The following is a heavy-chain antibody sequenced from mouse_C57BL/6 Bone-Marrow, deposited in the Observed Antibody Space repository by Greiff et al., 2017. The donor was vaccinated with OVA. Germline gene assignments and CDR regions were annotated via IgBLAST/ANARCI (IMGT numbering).Heavy chain of an antibody. J-gene: IGHJ4*01. CDR2: ISYDGSN. CDR1: GYSITSGYY. V-gene: IGHV3-6*01. D-gene: IGHD3-3*01. CDR3: ARARDFYCAMDY. Sequence: EVQLQESGPGLVKPSQSLSLTCSVTGYSITSGYYWNWIRQFPGNKLEWMGYISYDGSNNYNPSLKNRISITRDTSKNQFFLKLNSVTTEDTATYYCARARDFYCAMDYWGQGTSVTVSS.